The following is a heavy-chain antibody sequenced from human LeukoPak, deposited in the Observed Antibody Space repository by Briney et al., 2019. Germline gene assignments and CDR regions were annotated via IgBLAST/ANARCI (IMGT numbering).Heavy chain of an antibody. Sequence: GGSLRLSCAASAFTFSDYSMNWVRQAPGKGLKWISYISGRSSTIYYADSVRGRFTISRDNAKNSMYLQMNSLRAEDTAVYYCARDRLTGGSYFFDYWGQGTLVTVSS. CDR3: ARDRLTGGSYFFDY. CDR2: ISGRSSTI. D-gene: IGHD1-26*01. V-gene: IGHV3-48*01. J-gene: IGHJ4*02. CDR1: AFTFSDYS.